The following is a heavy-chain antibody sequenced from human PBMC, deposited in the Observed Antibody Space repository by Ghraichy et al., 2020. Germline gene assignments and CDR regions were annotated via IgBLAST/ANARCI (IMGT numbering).Heavy chain of an antibody. CDR1: GGSISSYY. Sequence: SETLSLTCTVSGGSISSYYWSWIRQPPGKGLEWIGYIYYSGSTNYNPSLKSRVTISVDTSKNQFSLKLSSVTAADTAVYYCARGGSYDFWSGYYVFGIPETLEFDYWGQGTLVTVSS. CDR2: IYYSGST. V-gene: IGHV4-59*01. D-gene: IGHD3-3*01. J-gene: IGHJ4*02. CDR3: ARGGSYDFWSGYYVFGIPETLEFDY.